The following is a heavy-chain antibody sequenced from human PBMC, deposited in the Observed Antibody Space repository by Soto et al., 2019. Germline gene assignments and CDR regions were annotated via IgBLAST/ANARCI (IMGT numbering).Heavy chain of an antibody. CDR2: VYSNGNT. CDR3: AKKGYYASGRINLFDS. Sequence: ASETLSLTCTVSDDSLTTNKYAWTWIRQNPEKGLEWIGYVYSNGNTRSSPSLQSRVSMSVDTSKSHFSLRLSSVTAADTAMYYCAKKGYYASGRINLFDSWGQGTLVTVSS. CDR1: DDSLTTNKYA. D-gene: IGHD3-10*01. J-gene: IGHJ4*02. V-gene: IGHV4-31*03.